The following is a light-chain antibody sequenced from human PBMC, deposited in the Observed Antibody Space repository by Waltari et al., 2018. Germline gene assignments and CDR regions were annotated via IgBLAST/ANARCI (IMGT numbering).Light chain of an antibody. CDR1: RGHRDYA. CDR2: LSSDGSH. Sequence: QLVLTQSPSASASLGASVTLTCTLTRGHRDYAIERHQQQPVKGPRYLMRLSSDGSHSKGDEIPDRFSGCSSGAERYRASSSVQSEDEADYYCQTWGVFGGGTKLTV. J-gene: IGLJ3*02. V-gene: IGLV4-69*01. CDR3: QTWGV.